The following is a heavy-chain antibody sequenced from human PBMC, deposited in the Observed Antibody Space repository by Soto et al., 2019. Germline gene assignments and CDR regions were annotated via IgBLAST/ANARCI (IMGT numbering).Heavy chain of an antibody. CDR3: ARRRRGAFDS. V-gene: IGHV3-30-3*01. J-gene: IGHJ3*02. CDR1: GFTFSSYA. Sequence: GGSLRLSCAASGFTFSSYAMHWVRQAPGKGLEWVAGISYDGSNKYYADSVKGRFTISRANSKNTLYLQMNSQRAEDTAVYDCARRRRGAFDSCGQGTMVTDSS. CDR2: ISYDGSNK.